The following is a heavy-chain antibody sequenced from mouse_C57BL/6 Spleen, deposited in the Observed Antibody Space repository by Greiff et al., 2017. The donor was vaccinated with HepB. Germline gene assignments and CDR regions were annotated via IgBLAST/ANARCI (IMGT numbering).Heavy chain of an antibody. CDR1: GYTFTSYW. CDR3: ARFTLDSSGYGYAMDY. D-gene: IGHD3-2*02. Sequence: VQLQQPGAELVKPGASVKLSCKASGYTFTSYWMQWVKQRPGQGLEWIGEIDPSDSYTNYNQKFKGKATLTVDTSSSTAYMQLSSLTSEDSAVYYCARFTLDSSGYGYAMDYWGQGTSVTVSS. V-gene: IGHV1-50*01. J-gene: IGHJ4*01. CDR2: IDPSDSYT.